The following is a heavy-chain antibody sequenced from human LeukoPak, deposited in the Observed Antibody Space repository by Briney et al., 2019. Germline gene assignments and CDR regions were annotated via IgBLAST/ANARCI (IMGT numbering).Heavy chain of an antibody. V-gene: IGHV3-30-3*01. CDR2: ISYDGSNK. Sequence: GGSLRLSCAASGFTFSSYAMHWVRQAPGKGLEWVAVISYDGSNKYYADSVKGRFTISRDNSKNTLYLQMNSLRAEDTAVYYCARESGYYYDSSGYYGRCNWFDPWGQGPLVTVSS. CDR1: GFTFSSYA. CDR3: ARESGYYYDSSGYYGRCNWFDP. D-gene: IGHD3-22*01. J-gene: IGHJ5*02.